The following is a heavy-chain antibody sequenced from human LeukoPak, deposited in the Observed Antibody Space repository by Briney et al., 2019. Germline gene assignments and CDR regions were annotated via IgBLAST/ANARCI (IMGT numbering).Heavy chain of an antibody. CDR2: INTNTGNP. Sequence: GASVRVSCTASGYTFTSYAMNWVRQAPGQGLEWMGWINTNTGNPTYAQGFTGRFVFSLDTSVSTAYLQISSLKAEDTAVYYCARPHYGDYADYWGQGTLVSVSS. D-gene: IGHD4-17*01. CDR3: ARPHYGDYADY. CDR1: GYTFTSYA. J-gene: IGHJ4*02. V-gene: IGHV7-4-1*02.